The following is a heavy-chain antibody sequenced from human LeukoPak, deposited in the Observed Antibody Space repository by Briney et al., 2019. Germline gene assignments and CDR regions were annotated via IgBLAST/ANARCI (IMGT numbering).Heavy chain of an antibody. V-gene: IGHV3-48*03. D-gene: IGHD3-10*01. CDR2: ISSSGSTI. Sequence: GGSLRLSCAASGFTFSSYEMNWVRQAPGKGLEWVSYISSSGSTIYYADSVKGRFTISRDNAKNSLYLQMNSLRAEDTAVYYCVSNCGELLYGGIDYWGQGTLVTVSS. CDR1: GFTFSSYE. CDR3: VSNCGELLYGGIDY. J-gene: IGHJ4*02.